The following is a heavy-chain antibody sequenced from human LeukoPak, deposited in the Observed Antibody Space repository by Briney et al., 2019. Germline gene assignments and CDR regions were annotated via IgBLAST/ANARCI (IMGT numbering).Heavy chain of an antibody. CDR1: GYTFTRYA. V-gene: IGHV7-4-1*02. Sequence: GASVKVSCKASGYTFTRYAMNWVRQAPGQGLEWMGWINTNTGNPTYAQGFTGRFVFSLDTSVSTAYLQISSLKAEDTAVYYCARAPSDYDILTGYYHGHAFDIWGQGTMVTVSS. CDR2: INTNTGNP. CDR3: ARAPSDYDILTGYYHGHAFDI. J-gene: IGHJ3*02. D-gene: IGHD3-9*01.